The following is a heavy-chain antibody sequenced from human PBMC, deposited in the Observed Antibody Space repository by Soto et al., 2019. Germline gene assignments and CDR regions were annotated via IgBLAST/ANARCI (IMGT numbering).Heavy chain of an antibody. V-gene: IGHV1-3*01. CDR3: AIAGFSSTTSSSDAFAF. CDR2: INAGNGNT. J-gene: IGHJ3*01. D-gene: IGHD1-1*01. CDR1: GYTFTNYA. Sequence: QVQLVQSGAEVKKPGASGKVSCKASGYTFTNYAMHWVRQAPGQRPEWMGWINAGNGNTKFSQRCQGRVTITRDTSANIAYMALSSLPSADTAVYYCAIAGFSSTTSSSDAFAFWGQATMVTAPS.